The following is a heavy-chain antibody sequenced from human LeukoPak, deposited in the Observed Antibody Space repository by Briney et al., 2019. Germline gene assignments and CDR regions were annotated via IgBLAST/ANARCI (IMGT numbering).Heavy chain of an antibody. CDR2: IYYSGST. Sequence: SETLSLTCTASGGSISSSSYYWGWIRQPPGKGLEWIGSIYYSGSTYYNPSLKSRVTISVDTSKNQFSLKLSSVTAADTAVYYRARDITIFGVVRFRNWFDPWGQGTLVTVSS. CDR1: GGSISSSSYY. V-gene: IGHV4-39*07. J-gene: IGHJ5*02. CDR3: ARDITIFGVVRFRNWFDP. D-gene: IGHD3-3*01.